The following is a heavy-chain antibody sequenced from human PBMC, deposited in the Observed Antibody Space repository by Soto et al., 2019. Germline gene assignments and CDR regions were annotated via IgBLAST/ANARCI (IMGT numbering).Heavy chain of an antibody. J-gene: IGHJ4*02. D-gene: IGHD5-18*01. Sequence: QVQLVQSGAEVKKPGASVKVSCQTSGYNFSAYYFNWVRQAAGQGPEWMGWLNPRNGQTGYVQKFRGRVTMIRDTSIATVYLELSRLTYEDTAIYFCARETDTSMVDYWGQGTLVTVSS. CDR3: ARETDTSMVDY. CDR1: GYNFSAYY. V-gene: IGHV1-8*01. CDR2: LNPRNGQT.